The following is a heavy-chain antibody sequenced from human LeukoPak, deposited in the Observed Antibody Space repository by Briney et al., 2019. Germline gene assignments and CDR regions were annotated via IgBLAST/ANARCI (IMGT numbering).Heavy chain of an antibody. Sequence: PGGSLRLSCAASGFPFSDYAMTWVRQAPGKGLEWVAAISPSASHRYYADFVGGRFTISRDNSKNTLGLQMSSLRAEDTAVYYCVKDRFGSFDPWGQGTLVTVSS. CDR2: ISPSASHR. CDR1: GFPFSDYA. D-gene: IGHD5-18*01. CDR3: VKDRFGSFDP. V-gene: IGHV3-23*01. J-gene: IGHJ5*02.